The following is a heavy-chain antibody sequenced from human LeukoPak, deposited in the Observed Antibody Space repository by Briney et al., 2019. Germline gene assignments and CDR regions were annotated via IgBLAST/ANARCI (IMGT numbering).Heavy chain of an antibody. V-gene: IGHV4-4*02. Sequence: SGTRSLTCAVSGGSLSSSKWGSCVRQPPGKGLEWIGEICHSGSNTYNPQLKSRVTISVDKSTNQSALKLSSVTAADTAVYYCARGGRRIAVAGIGYHYWGQGTLVTVSS. D-gene: IGHD6-19*01. J-gene: IGHJ4*02. CDR2: ICHSGSN. CDR1: GGSLSSSKW. CDR3: ARGGRRIAVAGIGYHY.